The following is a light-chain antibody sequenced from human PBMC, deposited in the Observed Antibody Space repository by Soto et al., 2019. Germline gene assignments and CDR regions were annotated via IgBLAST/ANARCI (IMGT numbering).Light chain of an antibody. CDR1: QSVDSSF. J-gene: IGKJ1*01. V-gene: IGKV3-20*01. Sequence: ESELKQSPGSMSLSPGERATLSCRASQSVDSSFFAWYQQKPGQAPRLLIYGASNRATGIPDRFSGRGSGTDFTLTITGLEPEDFAVYYCQQYVSSVTFGQGTKVEIK. CDR2: GAS. CDR3: QQYVSSVT.